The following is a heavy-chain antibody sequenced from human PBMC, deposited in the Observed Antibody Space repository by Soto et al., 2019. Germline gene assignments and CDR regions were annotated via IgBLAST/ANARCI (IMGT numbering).Heavy chain of an antibody. CDR3: AKNWDTTFSSSSH. V-gene: IGHV3-23*01. J-gene: IGHJ4*02. D-gene: IGHD6-6*01. CDR1: GFTFTTYA. CDR2: ISGSGGST. Sequence: EVQLLESGGGLVQPGGSLRLSCAASGFTFTTYAMTWVRQAPGKGLEWVSAISGSGGSTYYADSVKGRFTISRDNSKNMLYLQMNSLRAEDTAVYYCAKNWDTTFSSSSHWGQETLVTVSS.